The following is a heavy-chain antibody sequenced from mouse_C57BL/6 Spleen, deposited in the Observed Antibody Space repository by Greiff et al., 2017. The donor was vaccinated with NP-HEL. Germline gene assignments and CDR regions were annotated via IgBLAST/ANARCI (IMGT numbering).Heavy chain of an antibody. D-gene: IGHD2-1*01. V-gene: IGHV1-26*01. CDR3: ARCYGNYTGVDY. J-gene: IGHJ2*01. Sequence: VQLQQSGPELVKPGASVKISCKASGYTFTDYYMNWVKQSHGKSLEWIGDINPNNGGTSYNQKFKGKATLTVDKSSSTAYMELRSLTSEDSAVYYCARCYGNYTGVDYWGQGTTLTVSS. CDR1: GYTFTDYY. CDR2: INPNNGGT.